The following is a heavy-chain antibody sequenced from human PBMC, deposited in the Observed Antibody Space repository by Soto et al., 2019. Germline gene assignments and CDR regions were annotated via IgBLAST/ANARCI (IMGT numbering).Heavy chain of an antibody. CDR3: ARADGAHLYYGDEYFDY. CDR2: ISSSSSYI. CDR1: GFTFSSYS. D-gene: IGHD4-17*01. J-gene: IGHJ4*02. V-gene: IGHV3-21*01. Sequence: GGSLRLSCAASGFTFSSYSMNWVRQAPGKGLEWVSSISSSSSYIYYADSVKGRFTISRDNAKNSLYLQMNSLRAEDTAVYYCARADGAHLYYGDEYFDYWGQGTLVTVSS.